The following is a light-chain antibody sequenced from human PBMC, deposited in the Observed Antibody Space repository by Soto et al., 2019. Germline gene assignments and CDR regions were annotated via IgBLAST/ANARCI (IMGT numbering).Light chain of an antibody. CDR2: GAS. Sequence: EIVLTQSPATLSLSPGERATLSCRASQSVSSYLAWYRQIPGQAPRLLIYGASTRATGIPARFSGSGSGTEFTLIISSLQSEDSAVYYCQQYNSWLWTFGQGTKVDI. J-gene: IGKJ1*01. V-gene: IGKV3-15*01. CDR3: QQYNSWLWT. CDR1: QSVSSY.